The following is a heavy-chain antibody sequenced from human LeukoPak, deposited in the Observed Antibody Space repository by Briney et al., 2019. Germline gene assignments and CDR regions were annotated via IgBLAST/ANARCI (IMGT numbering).Heavy chain of an antibody. CDR1: GESHSRFY. CDR2: INHSGSP. D-gene: IGHD6-13*01. CDR3: ASSLTGYSSSWFLAY. V-gene: IGHV4-34*01. Sequence: SETLSLTCAVSGESHSRFYWSWIRQSPGRGLEWIGEINHSGSPNYNPSLKSRVTISLDTSKNQFSLRVPSVTAADTAFYFCASSLTGYSSSWFLAYWGPGTLVTVSS. J-gene: IGHJ4*02.